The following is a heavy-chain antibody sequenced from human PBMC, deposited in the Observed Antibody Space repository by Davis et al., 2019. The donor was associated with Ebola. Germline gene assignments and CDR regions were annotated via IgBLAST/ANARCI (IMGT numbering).Heavy chain of an antibody. D-gene: IGHD2-8*01. Sequence: PGGSLRLSCVASGFTFMNYGIHWVRQTPGKGLEWVAVVWYDGNNKYYGDPVKGRFTISRDNYQNTVYLQMDSLSAEDTAIYFCARTLSKQVSWFDNWGQGTLVTVSS. CDR3: ARTLSKQVSWFDN. V-gene: IGHV3-33*01. CDR1: GFTFMNYG. J-gene: IGHJ4*02. CDR2: VWYDGNNK.